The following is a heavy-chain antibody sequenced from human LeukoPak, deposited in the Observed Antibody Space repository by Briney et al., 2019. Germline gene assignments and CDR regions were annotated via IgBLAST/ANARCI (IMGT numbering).Heavy chain of an antibody. Sequence: ASVKVSCKASGYTFTVYYMHWVRQAPGQGREGMGWINPNSGGTNYAQKFQGRVTMTRDTSISTAYMELSRLRSDDTAVYYCARAHYDILTGYYFDAFDIWGQGTMVTVSS. V-gene: IGHV1-2*02. CDR1: GYTFTVYY. J-gene: IGHJ3*02. CDR2: INPNSGGT. D-gene: IGHD3-9*01. CDR3: ARAHYDILTGYYFDAFDI.